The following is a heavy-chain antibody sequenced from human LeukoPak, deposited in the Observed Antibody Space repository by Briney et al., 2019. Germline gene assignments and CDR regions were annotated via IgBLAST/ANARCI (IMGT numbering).Heavy chain of an antibody. Sequence: PSETLSLTCAVYGGSFSGYYWSWIRQPPGKGLEWIGYIYYSGSTNYNPSLKSRVTISVDTSKNQFSLKLSSVTAADTAVYYCARDRLSNWNRYGLDVWGQGTTVTVSS. CDR2: IYYSGST. CDR3: ARDRLSNWNRYGLDV. J-gene: IGHJ6*02. D-gene: IGHD1-1*01. CDR1: GGSFSGYY. V-gene: IGHV4-59*01.